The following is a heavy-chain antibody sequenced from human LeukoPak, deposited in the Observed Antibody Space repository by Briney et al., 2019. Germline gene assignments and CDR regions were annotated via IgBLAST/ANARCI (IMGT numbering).Heavy chain of an antibody. CDR1: GFDFSSNW. V-gene: IGHV3-74*01. D-gene: IGHD3-22*01. J-gene: IGHJ3*02. CDR3: ARLGFYDSSGYYHDAFDI. CDR2: IKGDGIST. Sequence: GGSLRLSCAASGFDFSSNWMHWVRHAPGQGLVWVSRIKGDGISTNYADSVKGRFTISRDNSKNTLYLQMNSLRAEDTAVYYCARLGFYDSSGYYHDAFDIWGQGTMVTVSS.